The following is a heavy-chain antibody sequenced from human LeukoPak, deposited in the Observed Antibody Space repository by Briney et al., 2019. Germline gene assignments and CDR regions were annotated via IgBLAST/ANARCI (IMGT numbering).Heavy chain of an antibody. D-gene: IGHD6-13*01. CDR2: ISYDGSNK. CDR1: GFTFSSYG. J-gene: IGHJ4*02. CDR3: AKDKDRGAAAGTDY. Sequence: GRSLRLSCAASGFTFSSYGMHWVRQAPGKGLEWVAVISYDGSNKYYADSVKGRFTISRDDSKNTLYLQMNSLRAEDTAVYYCAKDKDRGAAAGTDYWGQGTLVTVSS. V-gene: IGHV3-30*18.